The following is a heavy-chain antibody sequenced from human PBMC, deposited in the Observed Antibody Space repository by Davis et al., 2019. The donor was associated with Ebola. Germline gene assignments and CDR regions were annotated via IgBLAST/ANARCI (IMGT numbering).Heavy chain of an antibody. CDR1: GGSISSYY. CDR2: IYYSGST. J-gene: IGHJ4*02. D-gene: IGHD3-22*01. Sequence: SETLSLTCTVSGGSISSYYWSWIRQPPGKGLEWNGYIYYSGSTNYNPSLKSRVTISVDTSKNQFSLKLSSVTAADTAVYYCARALYYYDSSGYYRYWGQGTLVTVSS. V-gene: IGHV4-59*12. CDR3: ARALYYYDSSGYYRY.